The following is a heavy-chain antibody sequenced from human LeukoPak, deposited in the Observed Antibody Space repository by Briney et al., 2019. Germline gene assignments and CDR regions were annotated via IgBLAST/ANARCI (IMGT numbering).Heavy chain of an antibody. Sequence: ASVKVSCKVSGYTLTELSMHWVRQAPGKGLEWMGGFDPEDGETIYAQKFQGRVTMTEDTSIDTAYMELSSLRSEDTAVYYCATAPDNNWNSNFDYWGQGTLVTVSS. CDR1: GYTLTELS. J-gene: IGHJ4*02. CDR3: ATAPDNNWNSNFDY. V-gene: IGHV1-24*01. CDR2: FDPEDGET. D-gene: IGHD1-7*01.